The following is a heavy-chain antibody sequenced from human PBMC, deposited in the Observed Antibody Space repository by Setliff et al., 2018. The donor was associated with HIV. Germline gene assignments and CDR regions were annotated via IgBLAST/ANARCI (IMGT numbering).Heavy chain of an antibody. CDR1: GGTFSSYT. D-gene: IGHD3-16*01. J-gene: IGHJ3*01. V-gene: IGHV1-69*13. Sequence: SVKVSCKASGGTFSSYTISWVRRAPGQGLEWMGGIITILDTAKYAPKFQGRVTITADESTSTAYMELSSLRSEDTAVYYCARDALTRDVWAFDVWGQGTMVTVSS. CDR3: ARDALTRDVWAFDV. CDR2: IITILDTA.